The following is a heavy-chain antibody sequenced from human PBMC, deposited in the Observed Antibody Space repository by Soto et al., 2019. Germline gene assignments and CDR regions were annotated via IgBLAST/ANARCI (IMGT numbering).Heavy chain of an antibody. CDR1: GFTFSSYG. CDR3: ARGVHYYDSSGYYYYFDY. D-gene: IGHD3-22*01. V-gene: IGHV3-33*01. Sequence: PGGSLRLSCAASGFTFSSYGMHWVRQAPGKGLEWVAVIWYDGSNKYYADSVKDRFTISRDNSENTLYLQMNSLRAEDTAVYYCARGVHYYDSSGYYYYFDYWGQGTLVTVSS. CDR2: IWYDGSNK. J-gene: IGHJ4*02.